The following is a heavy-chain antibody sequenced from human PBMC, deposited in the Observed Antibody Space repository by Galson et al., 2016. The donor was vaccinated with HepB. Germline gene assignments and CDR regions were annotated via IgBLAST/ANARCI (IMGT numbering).Heavy chain of an antibody. J-gene: IGHJ6*04. CDR3: ASGTASRPGYYYALDV. V-gene: IGHV3-23*01. CDR2: FSARVDKP. Sequence: SLRLSCATSGFIFSSFAMSWVRQAPGKGLEWVSTFSARVDKPYYANSARGRFTISSDNSKKTLYLQMNSLRAEDTAVYFCASGTASRPGYYYALDVWGKGTTVTVSS. D-gene: IGHD6-6*01. CDR1: GFIFSSFA.